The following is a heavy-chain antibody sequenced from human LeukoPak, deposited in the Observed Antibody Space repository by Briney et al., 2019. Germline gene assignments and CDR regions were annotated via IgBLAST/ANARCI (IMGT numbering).Heavy chain of an antibody. Sequence: PSETLSLTCTVSGGSISSYYWSWIRQPPGKGLEWVRYIYYSGSTNYNPSLKSRVTISVDTSKTQFSLKLSSVTAADTAVYYCARVTGGYSYGPNWFDPWGQGTLVTVSS. D-gene: IGHD5-18*01. CDR2: IYYSGST. CDR1: GGSISSYY. CDR3: ARVTGGYSYGPNWFDP. J-gene: IGHJ5*02. V-gene: IGHV4-59*01.